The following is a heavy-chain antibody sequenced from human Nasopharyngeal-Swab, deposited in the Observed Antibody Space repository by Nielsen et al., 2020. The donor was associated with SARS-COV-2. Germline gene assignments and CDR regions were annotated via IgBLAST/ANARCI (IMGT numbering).Heavy chain of an antibody. V-gene: IGHV3-7*05. D-gene: IGHD5-12*01. CDR1: GFTFSSYW. J-gene: IGHJ6*02. Sequence: GESLKISCAASGFTFSSYWMSWVRQAPGKGLEWVANIKQDGSEKYYVDSVKGRFTISRDNAKNSLYLQMNSLRAEDTAVYYCARSPPLWLVSYVMDVWCQGTTVTVSS. CDR2: IKQDGSEK. CDR3: ARSPPLWLVSYVMDV.